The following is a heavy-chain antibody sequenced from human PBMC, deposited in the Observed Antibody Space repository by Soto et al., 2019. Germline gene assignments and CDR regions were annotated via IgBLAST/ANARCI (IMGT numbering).Heavy chain of an antibody. CDR1: GFTSSNYF. J-gene: IGHJ6*02. Sequence: QVQLVESGGGVVQPGRSLRLSCVASGFTSSNYFMHWVRQAPGKGLEWVALISYDGSNNHYTDSAKGRFTISRDNSKNTLYLQMNSLRGEDTAVYFCARGDPYYGMDVWGQGTTVTVSS. CDR3: ARGDPYYGMDV. CDR2: ISYDGSNN. V-gene: IGHV3-30*04.